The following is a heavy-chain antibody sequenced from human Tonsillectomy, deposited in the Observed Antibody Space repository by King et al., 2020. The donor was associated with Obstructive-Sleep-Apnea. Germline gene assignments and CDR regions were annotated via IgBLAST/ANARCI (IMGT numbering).Heavy chain of an antibody. CDR3: ARESWFGRTYYGVDV. Sequence: VQLVESGGGLVQPGGSLRLSCAASGFTFSTYRMNWVRQAPGKGLEWVSYISSSSSPINYADSVKGRFTISRDNGKNSLSLQMNSLRAEDTAVYYCARESWFGRTYYGVDVWGQGTTVTVSS. V-gene: IGHV3-48*04. J-gene: IGHJ6*02. CDR2: ISSSSSPI. CDR1: GFTFSTYR. D-gene: IGHD3-10*01.